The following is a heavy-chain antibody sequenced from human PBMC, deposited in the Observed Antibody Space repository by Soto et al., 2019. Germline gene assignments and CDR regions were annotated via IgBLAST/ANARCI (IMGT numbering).Heavy chain of an antibody. V-gene: IGHV3-23*01. CDR3: TTRVIGVEY. D-gene: IGHD2-21*01. Sequence: EVQLLESGGVLVQPGGSLRLSCAASGFTFSTYAMSWVRQAPGKGLEWVSAISRSSPSTYYADSVQGRFTISRDNSRKMMFLQKNTLKADVTAVDFWTTRVIGVEYWGQGTLVTVSS. CDR1: GFTFSTYA. J-gene: IGHJ4*02. CDR2: ISRSSPST.